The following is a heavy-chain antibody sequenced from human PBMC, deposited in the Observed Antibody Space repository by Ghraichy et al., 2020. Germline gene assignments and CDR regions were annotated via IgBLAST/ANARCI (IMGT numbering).Heavy chain of an antibody. CDR3: TKAWGYCSSGTCPSYNWFDP. V-gene: IGHV3-23*01. CDR1: GFTFSSYA. CDR2: ISANGGNT. J-gene: IGHJ5*02. D-gene: IGHD2-15*01. Sequence: GGSLRLSCAASGFTFSSYAMTWVRQALGKGLEWVSSISANGGNTYYADSVKGRFTVSRDNAKNTLYLQMNSLRAEDTAIFYCTKAWGYCSSGTCPSYNWFDPWGQGTQVTVSS.